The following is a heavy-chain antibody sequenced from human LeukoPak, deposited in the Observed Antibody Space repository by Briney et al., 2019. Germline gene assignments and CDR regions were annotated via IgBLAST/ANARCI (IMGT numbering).Heavy chain of an antibody. CDR3: TTSIQLWLNHVDY. Sequence: GGSLRLSCAASGFTFSNAWMSWVRQAQGKGLEWVGRIKSKTDGGTTDYAAPVRGRFTISRDDSKNTLYLQMNSLKTEDTAVYYCTTSIQLWLNHVDYWGQGTLVTVSS. V-gene: IGHV3-15*01. CDR1: GFTFSNAW. CDR2: IKSKTDGGTT. D-gene: IGHD5-18*01. J-gene: IGHJ4*02.